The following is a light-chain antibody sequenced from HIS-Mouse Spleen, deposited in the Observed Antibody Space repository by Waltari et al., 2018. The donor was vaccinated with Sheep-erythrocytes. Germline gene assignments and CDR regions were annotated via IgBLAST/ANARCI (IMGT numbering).Light chain of an antibody. Sequence: SVLTQPPSVSAAPGQKVTISCSGISSNIGNNYVSWYQQLPGTAPKLLIYDNNKRPSGIPDRFSGSKSGTSATLGITGLQTGDEADYYCGTWDSSLSAWVFGGGTKLTVL. J-gene: IGLJ3*02. V-gene: IGLV1-51*01. CDR2: DNN. CDR3: GTWDSSLSAWV. CDR1: SSNIGNNY.